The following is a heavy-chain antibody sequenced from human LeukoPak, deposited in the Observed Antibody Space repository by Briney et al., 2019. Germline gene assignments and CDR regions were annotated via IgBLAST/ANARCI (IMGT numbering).Heavy chain of an antibody. CDR1: GFTFSSYS. CDR2: ISYDGSSK. Sequence: GGSLRLSCAASGFTFSSYSMNWVRQAPGKGLEWVAVISYDGSSKYYADSVKGRFTISRDNSKNTVYLQMNSLRAEDTAVYYCARDSYGYHGSFDPWGQGTLVTVSS. V-gene: IGHV3-30*03. CDR3: ARDSYGYHGSFDP. J-gene: IGHJ5*02. D-gene: IGHD2-2*01.